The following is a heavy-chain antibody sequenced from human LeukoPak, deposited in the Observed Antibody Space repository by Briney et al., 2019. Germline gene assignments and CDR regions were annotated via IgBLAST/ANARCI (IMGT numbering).Heavy chain of an antibody. D-gene: IGHD4-17*01. CDR3: ARDLVTVTKGFDI. Sequence: SETLSLTCAVSGDSFSSHYWTWIRQPPGRGLEWIGYISYIGTTNYNPSLKSRVTISIDASKNQFSLKLSSVTTADTAVYYCARDLVTVTKGFDIWGLGTMVSVSS. J-gene: IGHJ3*02. V-gene: IGHV4-59*11. CDR1: GDSFSSHY. CDR2: ISYIGTT.